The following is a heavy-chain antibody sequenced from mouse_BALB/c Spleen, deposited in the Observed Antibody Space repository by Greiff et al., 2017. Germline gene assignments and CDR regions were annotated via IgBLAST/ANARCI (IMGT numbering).Heavy chain of an antibody. CDR1: GFTFSSFG. D-gene: IGHD2-1*01. CDR2: ISSGSSTI. V-gene: IGHV5-17*02. J-gene: IGHJ4*01. Sequence: EVQLVESGGGLVQPGGSRKLSCAASGFTFSSFGMHWVRQAPEKGLEWVAYISSGSSTIYYADTVKGRFTISRDNPKNTLFLQMTSLRSEDTAMYYCATIYYGNYVYAMDYWGQGTSVTVSS. CDR3: ATIYYGNYVYAMDY.